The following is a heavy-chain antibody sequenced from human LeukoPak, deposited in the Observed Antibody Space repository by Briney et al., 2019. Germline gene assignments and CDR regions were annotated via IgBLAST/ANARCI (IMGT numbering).Heavy chain of an antibody. CDR3: AKVTEPSYSSSWCFRYYYYGMDV. CDR1: GFTFSKYA. CDR2: VSGSGGST. Sequence: GGSLRLSCGASGFTFSKYAMSWVRQAPGKGLEWVSGVSGSGGSTYYADSVKGRFTISRDNSKNTLYLQMNSLRAEDTAVYYCAKVTEPSYSSSWCFRYYYYGMDVWGQGTTVTVSS. D-gene: IGHD6-13*01. V-gene: IGHV3-23*01. J-gene: IGHJ6*02.